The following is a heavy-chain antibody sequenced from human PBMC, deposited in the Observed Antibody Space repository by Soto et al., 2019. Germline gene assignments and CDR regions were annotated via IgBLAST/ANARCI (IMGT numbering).Heavy chain of an antibody. J-gene: IGHJ5*02. Sequence: PWGSLRLSCAASGFTFSDYYMSWIRQAPGKGLEWVSYISSSGSTIYYADSVKGRFTISRDNAKNSLYLQMNSLRAEDTAVYYCARDTRHSNWFDPWGQGTLVTVSS. CDR3: ARDTRHSNWFDP. CDR2: ISSSGSTI. V-gene: IGHV3-11*01. CDR1: GFTFSDYY.